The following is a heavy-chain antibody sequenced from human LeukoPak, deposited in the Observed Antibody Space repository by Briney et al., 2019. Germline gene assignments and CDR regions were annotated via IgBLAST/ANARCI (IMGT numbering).Heavy chain of an antibody. D-gene: IGHD3-10*01. CDR1: GFTFNNYW. J-gene: IGHJ4*02. CDR3: ARVGGDYYFDS. CDR2: IKQDGREK. V-gene: IGHV3-7*04. Sequence: GGSLRLSCAASGFTFNNYWMIWVRQAPGGGLQWVANIKQDGREKSYVDSVKGRFTISRDTAKNSLYLQMNSLRAEDTAVYYCARVGGDYYFDSWGQGTLVTVSS.